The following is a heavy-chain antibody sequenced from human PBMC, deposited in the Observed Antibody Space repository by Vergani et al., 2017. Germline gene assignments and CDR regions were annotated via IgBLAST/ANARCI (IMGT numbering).Heavy chain of an antibody. CDR1: GFTFSSYS. V-gene: IGHV3-48*01. J-gene: IGHJ4*02. CDR3: AKGSRWLQLRVDY. CDR2: ISSSSSTI. Sequence: EVQLVESGGGLVQPGGSLRLSCAASGFTFSSYSMNWVRQAPGKGLEWVSYISSSSSTIYYADSVKGRFTISRDNSKNTLYLQMNSLRAEDTAVYYCAKGSRWLQLRVDYWGQGTLVTVSS. D-gene: IGHD5-24*01.